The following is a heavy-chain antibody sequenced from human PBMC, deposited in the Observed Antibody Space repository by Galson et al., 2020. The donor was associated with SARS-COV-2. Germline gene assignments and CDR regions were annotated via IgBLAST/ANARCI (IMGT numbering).Heavy chain of an antibody. V-gene: IGHV3-23*02. D-gene: IGHD2-21*01. CDR2: ISGTDGST. Sequence: GGSLRLTCTVTGFTFSNYAMSWLRQLRRKGLAWVSPISGTDGSTYYRDSVKGRFTISRDISRNMLLLQMDNVTAKDTALYYCAKDRDDCYPNICYPALDFWGQGTLVSVSS. J-gene: IGHJ4*02. CDR3: AKDRDDCYPNICYPALDF. CDR1: GFTFSNYA.